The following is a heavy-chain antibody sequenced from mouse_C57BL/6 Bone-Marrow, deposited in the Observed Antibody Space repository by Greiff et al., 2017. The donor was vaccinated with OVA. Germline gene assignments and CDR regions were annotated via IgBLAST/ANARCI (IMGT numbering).Heavy chain of an antibody. Sequence: EVQLQESGPELVKPGASVEIPCKASGYTFTDYNMDWVKQSHGKSLEWIGDINPNNGGTIYNQKFKGKATLTVDKSSSTAYMELRSLTSEDTAVYYCARRDYYGSSSYWYFDVWGTGTTVTVSS. J-gene: IGHJ1*03. CDR2: INPNNGGT. CDR3: ARRDYYGSSSYWYFDV. V-gene: IGHV1-18*01. CDR1: GYTFTDYN. D-gene: IGHD1-1*01.